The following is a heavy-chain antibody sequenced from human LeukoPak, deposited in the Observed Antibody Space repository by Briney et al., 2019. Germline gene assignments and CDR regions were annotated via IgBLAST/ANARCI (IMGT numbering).Heavy chain of an antibody. D-gene: IGHD4-23*01. J-gene: IGHJ4*02. CDR3: SRLYGGNSNNYYCDY. V-gene: IGHV4-39*01. CDR1: GGPSSSSSYY. Sequence: PSETLSLTCSVSGGPSSSSSYYWGWIRQPPGKGLEWFGSIHDSGSTDYNPSLKSPVTISVGTSKNQFSLKLSSVTAADTAVYYCSRLYGGNSNNYYCDYWGQGTLVTVSS. CDR2: IHDSGST.